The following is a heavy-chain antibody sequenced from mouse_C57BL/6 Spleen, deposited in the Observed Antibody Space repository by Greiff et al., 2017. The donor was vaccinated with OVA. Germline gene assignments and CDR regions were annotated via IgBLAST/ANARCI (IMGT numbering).Heavy chain of an antibody. CDR2: IRHKANNHST. Sequence: EVKLMESGGGLVQPGGSMKLSCAASGFTFSDAWMDWVRQSPEKGLEWVAEIRHKANNHSTYYAESVKGRFTISRDDSKSSAYLQMNSLRAEDTGIYYCTRPYCNDAYAMDYWGQGTLVTVS. V-gene: IGHV6-6*01. D-gene: IGHD2-12*01. CDR1: GFTFSDAW. CDR3: TRPYCNDAYAMDY. J-gene: IGHJ4*01.